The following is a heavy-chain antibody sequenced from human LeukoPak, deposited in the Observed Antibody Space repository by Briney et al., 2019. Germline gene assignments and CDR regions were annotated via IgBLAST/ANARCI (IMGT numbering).Heavy chain of an antibody. CDR3: ARDWNYILPEYYFDY. CDR1: GYTFTGYY. Sequence: ASVKVSCKASGYTFTGYYMHWVRQAPGQGLEWMGWINPNSGGTNYAQKFQGRVTMTRDTSISTAYMELSRLRSDDTAVYYCARDWNYILPEYYFDYWGQGTLVTVSS. D-gene: IGHD1-7*01. CDR2: INPNSGGT. J-gene: IGHJ4*02. V-gene: IGHV1-2*02.